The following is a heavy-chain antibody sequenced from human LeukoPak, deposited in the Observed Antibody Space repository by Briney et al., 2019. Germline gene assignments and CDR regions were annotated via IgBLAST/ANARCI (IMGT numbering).Heavy chain of an antibody. CDR2: INPNSGGT. J-gene: IGHJ3*02. CDR1: GYTFTGYY. D-gene: IGHD2-21*02. V-gene: IGHV1-2*02. CDR3: ARETLGVTAFDI. Sequence: ASVKVSCKASGYTFTGYYMHWVRQAPGQGLEWMGWINPNSGGTNYAQKFQGRVTMTRDTSIRTAYMELRRLRSDDTAVYYCARETLGVTAFDIWGQGTMVTVSS.